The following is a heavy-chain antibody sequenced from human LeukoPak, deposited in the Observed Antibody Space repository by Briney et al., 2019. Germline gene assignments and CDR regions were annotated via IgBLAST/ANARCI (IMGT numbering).Heavy chain of an antibody. J-gene: IGHJ3*02. CDR1: GFTFSSYS. D-gene: IGHD2-21*02. CDR3: ASRVVTATFDAFDI. CDR2: ITSSSSYI. V-gene: IGHV3-21*01. Sequence: GGSLRLSCAASGFTFSSYSMNWVRQAPGKGLEWVSSITSSSSYIYYADSVKGRFTISRDNAENSLYLQMNSLRAEDTAVYYCASRVVTATFDAFDIWGQGTMVTVSS.